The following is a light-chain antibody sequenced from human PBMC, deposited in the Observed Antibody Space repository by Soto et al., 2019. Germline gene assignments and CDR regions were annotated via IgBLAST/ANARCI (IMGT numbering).Light chain of an antibody. J-gene: IGKJ1*01. CDR2: GAS. CDR1: QSVSSSH. V-gene: IGKV3-20*01. CDR3: QQYGSSRT. Sequence: EIVLTQSPGTLSLSPGDRATLSCRASQSVSSSHLAWYQQKPGQAPRLLIYGASSRATGIPDRFSGSGSGTDFTLTISRLEPEDFAVYYCQQYGSSRTFGQGTKXEIK.